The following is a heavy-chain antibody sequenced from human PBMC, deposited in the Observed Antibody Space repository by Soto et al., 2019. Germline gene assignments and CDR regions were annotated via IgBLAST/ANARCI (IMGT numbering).Heavy chain of an antibody. CDR1: GFTFSSYS. CDR2: ISSSSSTI. D-gene: IGHD2-2*01. CDR3: AREHCSSSGCLDVFDY. J-gene: IGHJ4*02. Sequence: GGSLRLXCAASGFTFSSYSMNWVRQAPGKGLEWVSYISSSSSTIYYADSVKGRFTISRDNAKNSLYLQMNSLRAEDTAVYYCAREHCSSSGCLDVFDYWGQGTLVTVSS. V-gene: IGHV3-48*01.